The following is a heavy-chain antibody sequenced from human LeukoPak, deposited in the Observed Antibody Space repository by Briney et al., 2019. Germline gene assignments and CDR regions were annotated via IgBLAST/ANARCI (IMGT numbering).Heavy chain of an antibody. CDR2: IWYDGSNK. Sequence: PGGSLRLSCAASGITFSSYGMHWVRQAPGKGLEWVAVIWYDGSNKYYADSVKGRFTISRDNSKNTLYLQMNSLRAEDTAVYYCSRDEAERSGFLGYWGQGTLVTVSS. V-gene: IGHV3-33*08. D-gene: IGHD3-22*01. CDR1: GITFSSYG. J-gene: IGHJ4*02. CDR3: SRDEAERSGFLGY.